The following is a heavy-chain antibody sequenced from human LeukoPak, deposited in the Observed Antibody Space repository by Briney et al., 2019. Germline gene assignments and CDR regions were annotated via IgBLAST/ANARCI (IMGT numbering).Heavy chain of an antibody. V-gene: IGHV4-34*01. Sequence: SETLSLTCAVYGGSFSGYYRGWIRQPPGKGLEWIGEINHSGSTNYNPSLKSRVTISIDTSKNQFSLKLSSVTAADTAVYYCARGIVDSGIKKWGQGTLVTVSS. CDR1: GGSFSGYY. CDR3: ARGIVDSGIKK. J-gene: IGHJ4*02. CDR2: INHSGST. D-gene: IGHD5-12*01.